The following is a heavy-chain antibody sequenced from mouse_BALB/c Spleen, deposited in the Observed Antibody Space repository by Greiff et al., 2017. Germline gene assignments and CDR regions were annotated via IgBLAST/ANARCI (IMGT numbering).Heavy chain of an antibody. CDR3: ARTYYRYEGYAMDY. D-gene: IGHD2-14*01. CDR1: GFSLTSYG. V-gene: IGHV2-2*02. CDR2: IWSGGST. J-gene: IGHJ4*01. Sequence: VKLMESGPGLVQPSQSLSITCTVSGFSLTSYGVHWVRQSPGKGLEWLGVIWSGGSTDYNAAFISRLSISKDNSKSQVFFKMNSLQANDTAIYYCARTYYRYEGYAMDYWGQGTSVTVSS.